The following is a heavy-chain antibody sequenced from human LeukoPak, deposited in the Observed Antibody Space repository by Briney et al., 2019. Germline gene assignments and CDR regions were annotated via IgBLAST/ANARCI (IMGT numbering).Heavy chain of an antibody. V-gene: IGHV1-18*01. CDR2: VSPYNGNT. CDR1: GYTFTDYD. Sequence: ASVKVSCKTSGYTFTDYDITWVRQAPGQGLEWMGRVSPYNGNTYYSQRFQDRVIITKDTSTGTAYMDLRDLRTDDTAMYYCARESSIEARCLDYWGQGTLVTVSS. CDR3: ARESSIEARCLDY. J-gene: IGHJ4*02. D-gene: IGHD6-6*01.